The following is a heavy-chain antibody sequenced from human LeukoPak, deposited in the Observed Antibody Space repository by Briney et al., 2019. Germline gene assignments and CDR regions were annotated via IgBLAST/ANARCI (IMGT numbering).Heavy chain of an antibody. CDR2: IKQEGSEK. V-gene: IGHV3-7*04. Sequence: GGSLRLSCTASGFTFSRYWMSWVRQAPGKGLEWVANIKQEGSEKYYVDSVKGRFTISRDNAKNTLYLQMNSLRAEDTAVYYCATGSSWKFDYWGQGTLVTVSS. CDR1: GFTFSRYW. D-gene: IGHD6-13*01. J-gene: IGHJ4*02. CDR3: ATGSSWKFDY.